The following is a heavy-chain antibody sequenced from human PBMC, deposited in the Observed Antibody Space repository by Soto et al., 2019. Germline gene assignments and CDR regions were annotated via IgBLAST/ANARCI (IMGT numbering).Heavy chain of an antibody. D-gene: IGHD5-18*01. V-gene: IGHV4-59*11. Sequence: XXTLALVHSIFCSHIGLLQRLLLPAPTGKGLEWIGYIYHSGSTNYNPSLKSRVTISVDTSKNQFSLKLSSVTAADTAVYYCARVSIVDTAMAPFDYWGQGTLVTVSS. CDR1: CSHIGLLQ. CDR2: IYHSGST. CDR3: ARVSIVDTAMAPFDY. J-gene: IGHJ4*02.